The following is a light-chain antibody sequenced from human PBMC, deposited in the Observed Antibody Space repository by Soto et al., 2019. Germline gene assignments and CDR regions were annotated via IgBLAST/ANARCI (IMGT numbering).Light chain of an antibody. CDR3: QTWGTGSHVV. Sequence: QPVLTQSPAASASLGASVKLTCTLSSGHSSYAIAWHQQQPEKGPRYLMKLDSDGSHTKGDAIPDRFSGSSSGAERYLTISCLQSEDEADDYCQTWGTGSHVVFGGGTKVTVL. J-gene: IGLJ2*01. V-gene: IGLV4-69*01. CDR1: SGHSSYA. CDR2: LDSDGSH.